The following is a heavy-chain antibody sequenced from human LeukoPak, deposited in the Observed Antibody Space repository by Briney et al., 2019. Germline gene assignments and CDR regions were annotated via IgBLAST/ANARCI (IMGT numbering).Heavy chain of an antibody. CDR1: GFTFNNYA. J-gene: IGHJ4*02. CDR3: AKEQTSSGYFDY. Sequence: PGGSLRLSCAASGFTFNNYAMSWVRQAPGKGLEWVAAISGNGGRTYYRDPVKGRFTISRDNPKNTLYLLMNSLSAEDTALYYCAKEQTSSGYFDYWGQGTLVTVSS. CDR2: ISGNGGRT. V-gene: IGHV3-23*01. D-gene: IGHD3-10*01.